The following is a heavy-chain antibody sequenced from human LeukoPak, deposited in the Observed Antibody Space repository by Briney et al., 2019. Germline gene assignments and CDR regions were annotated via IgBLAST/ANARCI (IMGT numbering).Heavy chain of an antibody. V-gene: IGHV3-66*01. CDR2: TYGGGNT. CDR1: GLSVSSTH. J-gene: IGHJ5*02. Sequence: PGGSLRLSWAASGLSVSSTHMSWVRQAPGKGLEWVSLTYGGGNTYYAESVRGRFSISRDSSKNTLYVQMSSLRVEDTAVYYCAREDCSGGSCYGRTNWLDPWGQGTLVTVSS. CDR3: AREDCSGGSCYGRTNWLDP. D-gene: IGHD2-15*01.